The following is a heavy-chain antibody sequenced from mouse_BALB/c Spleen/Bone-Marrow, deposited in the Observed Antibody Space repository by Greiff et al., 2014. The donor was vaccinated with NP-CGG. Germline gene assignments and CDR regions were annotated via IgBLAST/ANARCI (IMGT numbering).Heavy chain of an antibody. CDR2: INSGGTNT. CDR1: GFTFSSYG. V-gene: IGHV5-6*02. J-gene: IGHJ4*01. Sequence: EVKLMESGGDLVYPGGSLKLSCAASGFTFSSYGMSWVRQTPDTRLEWVATINSGGTNTYYPDSMKGRFTISRDNAKNTLYLQMRNLRSEDTAMYYCTRRGIYDERTAMDYWGRGTSVTVSS. CDR3: TRRGIYDERTAMDY. D-gene: IGHD2-12*01.